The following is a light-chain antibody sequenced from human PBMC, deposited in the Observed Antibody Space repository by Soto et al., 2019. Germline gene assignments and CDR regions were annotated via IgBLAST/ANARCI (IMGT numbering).Light chain of an antibody. V-gene: IGKV3-20*01. CDR3: QQYGSWT. Sequence: EIVLTQSPGTLSVSPGERATLSCRASQTISSNYLAWYQQKPGQAPSLLIYGTSSRATGIPDRFSGSGSGTDFTLTISRLAPEDSAIYYCQQYGSWTFGQGTKVEIK. CDR2: GTS. CDR1: QTISSNY. J-gene: IGKJ1*01.